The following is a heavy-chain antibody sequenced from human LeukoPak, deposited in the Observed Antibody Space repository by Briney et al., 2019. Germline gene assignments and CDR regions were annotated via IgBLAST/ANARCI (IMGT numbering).Heavy chain of an antibody. V-gene: IGHV4-4*07. CDR2: IYNSGST. J-gene: IGHJ3*02. Sequence: SETLSLTCTVSGGSISSYYWSWIRQPAGKGLEWIGRIYNSGSTNYNPSLKSRVTMSVDTSKNQFSLKLSSVTAADTAVYYCAGVVPDYDFWSGYQPGGFDIRGQGKMVTVSS. CDR3: AGVVPDYDFWSGYQPGGFDI. CDR1: GGSISSYY. D-gene: IGHD3-3*01.